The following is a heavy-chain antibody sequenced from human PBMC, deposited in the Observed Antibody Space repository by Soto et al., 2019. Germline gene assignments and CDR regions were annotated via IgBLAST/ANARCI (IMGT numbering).Heavy chain of an antibody. Sequence: PSETLSLTCTVSGGSISSLGYYWIWIRQHPGKGLEWIGYIYYSGTTNYNPSLKSRVTTSVDTSKNQFSLKLTSVTAADTAVYYCARGSSWLDYWGQGTLVTVSS. CDR1: GGSISSLGYY. D-gene: IGHD6-13*01. V-gene: IGHV4-61*08. J-gene: IGHJ4*02. CDR2: IYYSGTT. CDR3: ARGSSWLDY.